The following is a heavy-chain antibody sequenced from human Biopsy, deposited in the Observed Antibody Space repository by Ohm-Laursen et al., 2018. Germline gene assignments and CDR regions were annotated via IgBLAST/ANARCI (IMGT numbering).Heavy chain of an antibody. J-gene: IGHJ4*02. CDR1: GFPFSDYY. V-gene: IGHV3-11*01. Sequence: SLRLSCSASGFPFSDYYMRWIRQAPGKGLEWVSYISSGGTTIYYADSVKGRFTISRDNAKNSLYLLMNSLRAEDTAMYYCAKGGYCTTTSCYMDVDYWGQGTLVTVSS. CDR2: ISSGGTTI. D-gene: IGHD2-2*02. CDR3: AKGGYCTTTSCYMDVDY.